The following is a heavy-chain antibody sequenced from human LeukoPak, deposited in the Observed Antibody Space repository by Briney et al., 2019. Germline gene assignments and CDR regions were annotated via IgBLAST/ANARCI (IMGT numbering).Heavy chain of an antibody. CDR1: GFTFSRYD. CDR3: ARPYYYGSGSYSDYWYFDL. J-gene: IGHJ2*01. D-gene: IGHD3-10*01. Sequence: AGGSLRLSCAASGFTFSRYDMHWVRQATGKGLEWVSAIGTVGDPYYPGSVKGRFTISRENAKNSLFLQMNSLRAEDTAVYYCARPYYYGSGSYSDYWYFDLWGRGTLVTVSS. V-gene: IGHV3-13*05. CDR2: IGTVGDP.